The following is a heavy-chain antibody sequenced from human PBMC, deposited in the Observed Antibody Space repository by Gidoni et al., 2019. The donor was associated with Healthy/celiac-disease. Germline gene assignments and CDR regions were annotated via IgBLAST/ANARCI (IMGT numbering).Heavy chain of an antibody. V-gene: IGHV4-39*01. Sequence: QLQLQESGPGLVKPSATLSLTCTVSGGSISSSSYYWGWIRQPPGKGLEWIGSIYYSGSTYYNPSLKSRVTISVDTSKNQFSLKLSSVTAADTAVYYCARPGKGDLYYYYMDVWGKGTTVTVSS. CDR1: GGSISSSSYY. CDR3: ARPGKGDLYYYYMDV. CDR2: IYYSGST. J-gene: IGHJ6*03.